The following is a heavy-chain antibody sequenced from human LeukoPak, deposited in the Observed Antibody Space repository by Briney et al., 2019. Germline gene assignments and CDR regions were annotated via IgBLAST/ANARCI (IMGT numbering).Heavy chain of an antibody. CDR2: ISASDGTT. CDR3: ARCGAAVTTHFSH. Sequence: ASVKVSCKASGYGFSIYGITWARQAPGQGLEYLGWISASDGTTNYAQKFQDRVTMTTATSTSTPYLELRSLRSEDTAVYYCARCGAAVTTHFSHWGQGTLVTVSS. J-gene: IGHJ4*02. V-gene: IGHV1-18*01. D-gene: IGHD4-17*01. CDR1: GYGFSIYG.